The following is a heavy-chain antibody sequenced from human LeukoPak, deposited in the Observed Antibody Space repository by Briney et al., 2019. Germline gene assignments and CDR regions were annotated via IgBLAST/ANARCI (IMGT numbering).Heavy chain of an antibody. CDR3: ARPTGPGYYYYYMDV. D-gene: IGHD1-14*01. V-gene: IGHV4-39*01. J-gene: IGHJ6*03. CDR1: SGSISSTSNF. Sequence: SETLSLTCTVSSGSISSTSNFWGWIRQPPGKGLEWIGSIYYSGRTYYNPSLKSRVTISVDTSKNQFSLKLSSVTAADTAVYYCARPTGPGYYYYYMDVWGKGTTVTVSS. CDR2: IYYSGRT.